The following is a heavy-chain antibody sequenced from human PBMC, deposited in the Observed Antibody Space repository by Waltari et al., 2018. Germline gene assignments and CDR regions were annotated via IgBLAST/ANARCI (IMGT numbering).Heavy chain of an antibody. J-gene: IGHJ5*02. V-gene: IGHV3-23*01. Sequence: EVQLLESGGGLVQPGGSLRLSCAASVFTFSSYAMSWVRQPPGKGLEWVSAISGSGGSTYYADSVKGRFTISRDNSKNTLYLQMNSLRAEDTAVYYCAKIWFLEWLLPFDPWGQGTLVTVSS. D-gene: IGHD3-3*01. CDR1: VFTFSSYA. CDR2: ISGSGGST. CDR3: AKIWFLEWLLPFDP.